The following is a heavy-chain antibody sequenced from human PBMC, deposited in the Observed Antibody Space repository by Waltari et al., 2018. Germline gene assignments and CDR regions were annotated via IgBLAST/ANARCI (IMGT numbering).Heavy chain of an antibody. V-gene: IGHV4-34*01. CDR1: GGSCSGYY. Sequence: QVQLQQWGAGLLKPSETLSLTCAGDGGSCSGYYWSWLRQPPGKGLEWIGEINHSGSTNYNPSLKSRVTISVDTSKNQFSLKLSSVTAADTAVYYCARDLGKLEDYYYGMDVWGQGTTVTVSS. CDR2: INHSGST. D-gene: IGHD1-1*01. J-gene: IGHJ6*02. CDR3: ARDLGKLEDYYYGMDV.